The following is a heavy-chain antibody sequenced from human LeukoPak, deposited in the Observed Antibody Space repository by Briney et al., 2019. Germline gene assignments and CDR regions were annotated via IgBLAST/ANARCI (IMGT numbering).Heavy chain of an antibody. CDR1: GYTFTSYY. D-gene: IGHD2-15*01. CDR2: INPSGGST. J-gene: IGHJ6*02. CDR3: ARDYAIVDYYYYGMDV. Sequence: ASVKVSCKASGYTFTSYYMHWVRQAPGQGLEWMGIINPSGGSTSYAQKLQGRVTMTTDTSTSTAYMELRSLRSDDTAVYYCARDYAIVDYYYYGMDVWGQGTTVTVSS. V-gene: IGHV1-46*01.